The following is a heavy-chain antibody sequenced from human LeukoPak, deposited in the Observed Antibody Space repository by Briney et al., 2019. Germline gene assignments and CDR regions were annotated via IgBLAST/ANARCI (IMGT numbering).Heavy chain of an antibody. J-gene: IGHJ4*02. CDR2: FDPGDGET. D-gene: IGHD6-19*01. Sequence: GASVKVSCKVSGYTLTELSMHWVRQAPGKGLEWMGGFDPGDGETIYAQKFQGRVTMTEDTSTDTAYMELSSLRSEDTAVYYCATVPSIAVAGPYFDYWGQGTLVTVSS. CDR1: GYTLTELS. V-gene: IGHV1-24*01. CDR3: ATVPSIAVAGPYFDY.